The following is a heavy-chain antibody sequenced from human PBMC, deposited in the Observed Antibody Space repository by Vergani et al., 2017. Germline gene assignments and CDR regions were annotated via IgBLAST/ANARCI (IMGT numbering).Heavy chain of an antibody. V-gene: IGHV4-59*01. Sequence: QVQLQESGPGLVKPSETLSLTCTVSGGSISSYYWSWIRQPPGKGLEWIGYIYYSGSTNYNPSLKSRVTISVDTSKKQFSLKLSSVTAADTAVYYCARVFRARGDYYFDYWGQGTLVTVSS. CDR1: GGSISSYY. D-gene: IGHD2-21*02. CDR2: IYYSGST. J-gene: IGHJ4*02. CDR3: ARVFRARGDYYFDY.